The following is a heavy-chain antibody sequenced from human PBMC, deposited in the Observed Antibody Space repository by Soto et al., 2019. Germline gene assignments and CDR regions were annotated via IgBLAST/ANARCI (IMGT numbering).Heavy chain of an antibody. CDR2: INAGNGNT. CDR3: ARGGGLYWYFDL. D-gene: IGHD2-15*01. V-gene: IGHV1-3*01. Sequence: QVQLVQSGAEVKKPGASVKVSCKASGYTFTSYAMHWVRQAPGQRLEWMGWINAGNGNTKYSQKFQGRVTITRDTSASTDYMELSSLRSEEADVYSCARGGGLYWYFDLWGRGTLVTVSS. CDR1: GYTFTSYA. J-gene: IGHJ2*01.